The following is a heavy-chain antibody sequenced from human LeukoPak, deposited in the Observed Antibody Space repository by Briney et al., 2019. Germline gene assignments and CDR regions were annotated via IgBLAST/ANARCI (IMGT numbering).Heavy chain of an antibody. CDR2: INAGNGNT. CDR1: GYTFTSYA. CDR3: ARLGHENWGGFDY. D-gene: IGHD7-27*01. Sequence: ASVKVSCKASGYTFTSYAMHWVRQTPGQRLEWMGWINAGNGNTKYSQKSQGRVTITRDTSASTAYMELSSLRSEDTAVYYCARLGHENWGGFDYWGQGTLVTVSS. J-gene: IGHJ4*02. V-gene: IGHV1-3*01.